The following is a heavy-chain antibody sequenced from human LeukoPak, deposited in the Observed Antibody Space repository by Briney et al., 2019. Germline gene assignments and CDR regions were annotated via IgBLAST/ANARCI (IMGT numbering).Heavy chain of an antibody. D-gene: IGHD3-16*01. J-gene: IGHJ4*02. CDR2: ISYDGSDK. CDR1: GFTFSSYG. Sequence: RGSLRLSCAASGFTFSSYGMHWVGQAPGKGLEWVALISYDGSDKYYADSVKGRFTISRDNSKNTLYLQMNSLRAEDTAVYYCAKDRGLIAYYFDYWGQGTLVTVSA. CDR3: AKDRGLIAYYFDY. V-gene: IGHV3-30*18.